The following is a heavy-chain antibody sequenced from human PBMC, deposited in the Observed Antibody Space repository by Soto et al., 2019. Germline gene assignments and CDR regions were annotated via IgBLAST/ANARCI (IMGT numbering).Heavy chain of an antibody. V-gene: IGHV3-21*01. D-gene: IGHD2-2*01. CDR1: GFTFRSYS. Sequence: GGSQRLSSAGSGFTFRSYSRNWVRQAPGKGLEWVSSISSTSTYIYYADSVKGRFTISRDNAKNSLYLQMNSLRAEDTAVYYCCYCSYTSCYRIFDYWGQGTLVTVSS. CDR2: ISSTSTYI. CDR3: CYCSYTSCYRIFDY. J-gene: IGHJ4*02.